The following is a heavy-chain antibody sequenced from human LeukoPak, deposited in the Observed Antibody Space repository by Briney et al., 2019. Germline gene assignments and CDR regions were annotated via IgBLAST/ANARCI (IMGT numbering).Heavy chain of an antibody. D-gene: IGHD2-2*01. V-gene: IGHV4-59*11. CDR2: IYYSGST. CDR3: ARAEYCSSTSCFLFDG. J-gene: IGHJ4*02. Sequence: SETLSLTCTVSGGSISSHYWSWIRQPPGKGLEGIGYIYYSGSTNHNPSLKSRVTISVDTSKNQFSLKLSSVTAADTAVYYCARAEYCSSTSCFLFDGWGQGALVTVSS. CDR1: GGSISSHY.